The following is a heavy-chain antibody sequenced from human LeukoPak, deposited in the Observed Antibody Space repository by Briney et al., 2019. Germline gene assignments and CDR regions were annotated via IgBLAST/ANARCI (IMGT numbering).Heavy chain of an antibody. CDR3: AGGLDTGYYYYYGMDV. Sequence: GGSLRLSCAASGFTVSSNYMGWVRQAPGKGLEWVSVIYSGGSTYYADSVKGRFTISRDNSKNTLYLQMNSLRAEDTAVYYCAGGLDTGYYYYYGMDVWGQGTTVTVSS. D-gene: IGHD3-9*01. CDR2: IYSGGST. CDR1: GFTVSSNY. V-gene: IGHV3-66*02. J-gene: IGHJ6*02.